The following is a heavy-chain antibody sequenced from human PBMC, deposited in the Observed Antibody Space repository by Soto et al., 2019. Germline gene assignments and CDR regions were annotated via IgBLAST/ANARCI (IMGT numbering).Heavy chain of an antibody. V-gene: IGHV4-34*01. CDR1: GGSFSGYY. CDR2: INHSGST. J-gene: IGHJ6*02. D-gene: IGHD3-10*01. Sequence: QVQLQQWGAGLLKPSETLSLTCAVYGGSFSGYYWSWIRQPPGKGLEWIGEINHSGSTNYNPSLKSRVTISVDTSKNQFSLKLSSVTAADTAVYYCTLWFVELPYYYYGMDVWGQGTTVTVSS. CDR3: TLWFVELPYYYYGMDV.